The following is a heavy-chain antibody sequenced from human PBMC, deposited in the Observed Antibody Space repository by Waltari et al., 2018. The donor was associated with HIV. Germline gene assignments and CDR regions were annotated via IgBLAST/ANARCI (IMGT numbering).Heavy chain of an antibody. D-gene: IGHD5-12*01. CDR1: QPPFTEVW. CDR2: IKSKRDGGAT. J-gene: IGHJ3*01. Sequence: EVQVVESGGGLVQQGGSPRVPCTSFQPPFTEVWTTWARQAPGKGLAWVGSIKSKRDGGATDYAASVKGRFVISRDDSQNTLYLQMSGLRTEDTAMYYCTTGGYPTEAFDVWGQGTMVTFSP. V-gene: IGHV3-15*01. CDR3: TTGGYPTEAFDV.